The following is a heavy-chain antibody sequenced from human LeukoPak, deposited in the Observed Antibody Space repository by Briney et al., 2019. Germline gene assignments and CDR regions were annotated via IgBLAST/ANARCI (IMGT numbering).Heavy chain of an antibody. J-gene: IGHJ3*02. D-gene: IGHD3-22*01. CDR3: ATRPYYYDSSGFAFDI. CDR2: IIPIFGTA. V-gene: IGHV1-69*05. Sequence: EASVKVSCKASGGTFSSYAISWVRQAPGQGLEWMGGIIPIFGTANYAQKFQGRVTITTDESTSTAYMELSSLRSEDTAVYYCATRPYYYDSSGFAFDIWGQGTMATVSS. CDR1: GGTFSSYA.